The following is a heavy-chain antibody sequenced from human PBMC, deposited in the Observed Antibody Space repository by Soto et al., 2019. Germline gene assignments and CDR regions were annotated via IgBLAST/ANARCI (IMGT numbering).Heavy chain of an antibody. J-gene: IGHJ5*02. CDR3: ARDALTAVRPPSWFDA. CDR1: GGSLGGFY. Sequence: SETLSLTCAVSGGSLGGFYWSWIRQSPEKGLEWIGFIYTSGSTTYNPSLKSRVTISVDASRNQFSLRLTSVTAADTAVYYCARDALTAVRPPSWFDAWGQGTLVTVSS. CDR2: IYTSGST. V-gene: IGHV4-59*01. D-gene: IGHD6-6*01.